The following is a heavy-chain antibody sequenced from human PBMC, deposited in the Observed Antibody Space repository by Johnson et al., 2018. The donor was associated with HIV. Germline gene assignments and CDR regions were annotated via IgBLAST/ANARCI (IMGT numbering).Heavy chain of an antibody. CDR3: AKDRGSYYFYAFDI. CDR1: GFTFSYYG. Sequence: QVHLVESGGGLVQPGGSLRLSCAAFGFTFSYYGMHWVRQAPGKGLEWVAFIRYDGDNKYYGDSVKGRFTISRDNSKDTLYLQMNGLRAEDTAVYYCAKDRGSYYFYAFDIWGQGTMVTVSS. V-gene: IGHV3-30*02. CDR2: IRYDGDNK. D-gene: IGHD1-26*01. J-gene: IGHJ3*02.